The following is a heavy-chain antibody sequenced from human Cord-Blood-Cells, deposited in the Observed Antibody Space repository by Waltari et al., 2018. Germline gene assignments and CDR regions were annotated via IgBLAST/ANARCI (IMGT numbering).Heavy chain of an antibody. CDR2: ISWNSGSI. D-gene: IGHD3-22*01. CDR1: GFTFDDYA. Sequence: EVQLVESGGGLVQPGRSLRLSCAASGFTFDDYAMHWVRQAPGKGLGWVSGISWNSGSIGYADSVKGRFTISRDNAKNSLYLQMNSLRAEDTALYYCAKDTNEYYDSSGYDYWGQGTLVTVSS. CDR3: AKDTNEYYDSSGYDY. J-gene: IGHJ4*02. V-gene: IGHV3-9*01.